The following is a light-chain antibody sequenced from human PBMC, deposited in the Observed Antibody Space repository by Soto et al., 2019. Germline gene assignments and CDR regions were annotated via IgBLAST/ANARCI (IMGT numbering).Light chain of an antibody. V-gene: IGLV1-44*01. Sequence: QSVLSQPPSASGTPGQRVTISCSGRSSNIGSNIVNWYQQLPGTAPKLLICSNDQRPSGVPDRFSGSKSGTSASLAISGLQSEDEADYYCSAWDASLNAVLFGGGTKLTVL. CDR2: SND. CDR3: SAWDASLNAVL. J-gene: IGLJ2*01. CDR1: SSNIGSNI.